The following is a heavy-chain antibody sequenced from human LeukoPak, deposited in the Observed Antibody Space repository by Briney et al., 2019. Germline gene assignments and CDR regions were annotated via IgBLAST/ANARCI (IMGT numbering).Heavy chain of an antibody. J-gene: IGHJ4*02. V-gene: IGHV4-39*01. CDR1: GGSIASSSYY. CDR2: IYYSGST. D-gene: IGHD2-21*02. CDR3: ARGHCFGGDCYFDY. Sequence: SETLSLTCTVSGGSIASSSYYWGWIRQPPGKGLEWIGSIYYSGSTYYNPSLKSRVTISVDTSKNQFSLKLSSVTAADTAVHYCARGHCFGGDCYFDYWGPGTLVTVSS.